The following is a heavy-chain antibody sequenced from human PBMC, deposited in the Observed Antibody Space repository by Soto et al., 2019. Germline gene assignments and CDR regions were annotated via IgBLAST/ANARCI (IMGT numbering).Heavy chain of an antibody. CDR3: ARDSPIGSSFSGYDAIDL. CDR1: GGNFSTST. Sequence: QVQLVQSGAEVKEPGSSVKVSCKASGGNFSTSTFTWVRQAPGQGLEWVGRIIPIFNTADYAQKFQGSVTITADKSTITVFLELTKRRSEDTCIYYCARDSPIGSSFSGYDAIDLWGQGTLVTVS. V-gene: IGHV1-69*08. J-gene: IGHJ4*02. D-gene: IGHD5-12*01. CDR2: IIPIFNTA.